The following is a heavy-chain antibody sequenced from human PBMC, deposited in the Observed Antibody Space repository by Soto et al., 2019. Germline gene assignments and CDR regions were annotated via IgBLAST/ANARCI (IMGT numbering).Heavy chain of an antibody. CDR3: AKKLGTDPFGSYGLDV. CDR2: IIPISSTT. V-gene: IGHV1-69*01. D-gene: IGHD7-27*01. CDR1: GGNFIALA. J-gene: IGHJ6*02. Sequence: QVELVQSGAEVNKPGSSVKVSCKASGGNFIALAVRWVRHAPGQGLEWMGEIIPISSTTKSAHKFQDRVTISADASSSTVHMEMRSLKSEDTAIYFCAKKLGTDPFGSYGLDVWGQGTTVTVSS.